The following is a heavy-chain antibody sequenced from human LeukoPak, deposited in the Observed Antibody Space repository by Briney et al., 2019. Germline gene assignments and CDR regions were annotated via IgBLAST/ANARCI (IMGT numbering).Heavy chain of an antibody. V-gene: IGHV4-59*01. D-gene: IGHD6-19*01. CDR1: GGSISNYY. Sequence: SETLSLTCTVSGGSISNYYWSWIRQSPGKGLEWIGYVYYSGSTNYNPSLKSRVTMSVDTSKDQISLKLSSVTAADTAVYYCARAAEYSSGWYLFDYWGQGILVTVSA. CDR3: ARAAEYSSGWYLFDY. J-gene: IGHJ4*02. CDR2: VYYSGST.